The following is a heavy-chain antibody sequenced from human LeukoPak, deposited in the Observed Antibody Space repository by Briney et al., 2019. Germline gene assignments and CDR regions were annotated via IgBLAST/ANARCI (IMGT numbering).Heavy chain of an antibody. D-gene: IGHD5-18*01. CDR3: AKDMDTAMVLTFDY. Sequence: GGSLRLSCAASGFTFSRYAMSWVRQAPGKGLEWVSAISGRGGSTYYTDSAKGRFTISRDNSKNTLYLQMNSLRAEDTAVYYCAKDMDTAMVLTFDYWGQGTLVTVSS. V-gene: IGHV3-23*01. J-gene: IGHJ4*02. CDR2: ISGRGGST. CDR1: GFTFSRYA.